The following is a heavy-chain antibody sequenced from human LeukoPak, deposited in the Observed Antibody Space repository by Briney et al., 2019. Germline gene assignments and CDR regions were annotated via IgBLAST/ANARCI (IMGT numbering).Heavy chain of an antibody. CDR2: IKGDGSEK. Sequence: GGSLRLSCAASGFTFSRYWMSWVRQAPGKGLEWVANIKGDGSEKYYVDSVKGRFTISRDNAKNSLYLQMNSLRAEDTALYYCAKGPNYYDTSGYLGPSTDWGQGTLVTVSS. CDR3: AKGPNYYDTSGYLGPSTD. J-gene: IGHJ4*02. CDR1: GFTFSRYW. V-gene: IGHV3-7*03. D-gene: IGHD3-22*01.